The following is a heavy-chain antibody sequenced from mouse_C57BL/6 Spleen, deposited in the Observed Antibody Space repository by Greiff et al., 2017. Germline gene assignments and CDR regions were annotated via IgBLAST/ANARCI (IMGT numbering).Heavy chain of an antibody. V-gene: IGHV1-53*01. CDR1: GYTFTSYW. J-gene: IGHJ4*01. Sequence: VQLQQPGTELVKPGASVTLSCKASGYTFTSYWMHWVKQRPGQGLEWIGNINPSNGGTNYNEKFKSKATLTVDKSSNTAYMQLSSLTSEDSAVYYCARKAGYYYAMDYWGQGTSVTVSS. CDR3: ARKAGYYYAMDY. CDR2: INPSNGGT. D-gene: IGHD2-2*01.